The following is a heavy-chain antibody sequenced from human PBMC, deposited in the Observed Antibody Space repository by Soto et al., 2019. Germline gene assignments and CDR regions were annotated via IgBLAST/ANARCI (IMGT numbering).Heavy chain of an antibody. CDR3: ARDTRSLRYFDWLLPYYFDY. D-gene: IGHD3-9*01. CDR2: INPSGGST. V-gene: IGHV1-46*03. Sequence: QVQLVQSGAEVKKPGASVKVSCKASGYTFTSYYMHWVRQAPGQGLEWMGIINPSGGSTSYAQKFQGRVTMTRDTSTSTVYMELRSLRSEDTAVYYCARDTRSLRYFDWLLPYYFDYWGQGTLVTVSS. J-gene: IGHJ4*02. CDR1: GYTFTSYY.